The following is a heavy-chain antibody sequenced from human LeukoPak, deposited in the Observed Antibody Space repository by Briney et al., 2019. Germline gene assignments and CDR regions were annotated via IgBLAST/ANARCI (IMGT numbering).Heavy chain of an antibody. V-gene: IGHV3-66*01. CDR2: IYSGGST. CDR3: ARVPRFSSSWYGRGRNWFDP. J-gene: IGHJ5*02. D-gene: IGHD6-13*01. CDR1: GFTFSSYA. Sequence: PGGSLRLSCAACGFTFSSYAMSWVRQAPGKGLEWVSVIYSGGSTYYADSVKGRFTISRDNSKNTLYLQMNSLRAEDTAVYYCARVPRFSSSWYGRGRNWFDPWGRGTLVTVSS.